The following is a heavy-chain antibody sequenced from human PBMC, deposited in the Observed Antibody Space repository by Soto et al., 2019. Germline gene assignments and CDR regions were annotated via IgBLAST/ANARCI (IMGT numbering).Heavy chain of an antibody. V-gene: IGHV4-30-2*01. J-gene: IGHJ4*02. CDR2: IYHSGST. Sequence: SETLSLTCAVSGGSISSGGYSWSWIRQPPGKGLEWIGYIYHSGSTYYNPSLKSRVTISVDRSKNQFSLKLSSVTAADTAVYYCASATKDTAMAPGYWGQGTLVTVSS. CDR1: GGSISSGGYS. D-gene: IGHD5-18*01. CDR3: ASATKDTAMAPGY.